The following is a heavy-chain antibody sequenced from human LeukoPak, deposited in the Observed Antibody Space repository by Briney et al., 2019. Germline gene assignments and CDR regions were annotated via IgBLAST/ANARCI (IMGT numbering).Heavy chain of an antibody. V-gene: IGHV1-46*01. Sequence: GASVKVSCKASGYTFTSYYMHWVRRAPGQGLEWMGIINPTRGNTGQAQKFQGRVAMTRDTSTSTVYLELSSLGSDDTAVYFCAREKEGTFYFDYWGQGTLVTVSS. CDR2: INPTRGNT. D-gene: IGHD3-10*01. CDR3: AREKEGTFYFDY. J-gene: IGHJ4*02. CDR1: GYTFTSYY.